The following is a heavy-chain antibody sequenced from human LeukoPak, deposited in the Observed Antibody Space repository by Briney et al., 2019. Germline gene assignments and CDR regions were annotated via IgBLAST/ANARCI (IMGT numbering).Heavy chain of an antibody. J-gene: IGHJ4*02. CDR2: IYYSGST. CDR1: GGSISSYY. CDR3: ASSYSSGWYFDY. Sequence: SETLSLTCTVSGGSISSYYWSWIRQPPGKGLEWIGSIYYSGSTYYNPSLKSRVTISVDTSKNQLSLKLSSVTAADTAVYYCASSYSSGWYFDYWGQGTLVTVSS. D-gene: IGHD6-19*01. V-gene: IGHV4-59*12.